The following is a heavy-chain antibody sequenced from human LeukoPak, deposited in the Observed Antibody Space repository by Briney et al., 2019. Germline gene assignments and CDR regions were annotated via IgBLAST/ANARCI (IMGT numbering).Heavy chain of an antibody. CDR2: ISSSGSTI. V-gene: IGHV3-48*03. CDR1: GFTFSSYE. D-gene: IGHD5-24*01. J-gene: IGHJ4*02. Sequence: PGGSLRLSCAASGFTFSSYEMNWVRQAPGKGLEWVSYISSSGSTIYYADSVKGRFTISRENAKNSLYLQMNSLRAEDTAVYYCARTKEMATISYFDSWGQGTLVTVSS. CDR3: ARTKEMATISYFDS.